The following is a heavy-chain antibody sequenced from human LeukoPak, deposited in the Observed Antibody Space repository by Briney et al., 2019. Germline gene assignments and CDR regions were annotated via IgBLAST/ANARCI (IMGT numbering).Heavy chain of an antibody. CDR3: ARGGRYSGYVDY. D-gene: IGHD5-12*01. Sequence: ASVKVSCKASGYTFTSYYMHWVRQAPGQGLEWMGIINPSGGSTSCAQKFQGRVTMTTDTSTSTAYMELRSLRSDDTAVYYCARGGRYSGYVDYWGQGTLVTVSS. CDR2: INPSGGST. CDR1: GYTFTSYY. V-gene: IGHV1-46*01. J-gene: IGHJ4*02.